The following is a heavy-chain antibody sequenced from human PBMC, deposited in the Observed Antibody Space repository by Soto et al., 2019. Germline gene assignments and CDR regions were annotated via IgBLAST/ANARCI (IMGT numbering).Heavy chain of an antibody. CDR2: ISGSGGST. CDR1: GFTFSSYA. Sequence: GGSLRLSCAASGFTFSSYAMSWVRQAPGKGLEWVSAISGSGGSTYYADSVKGRFTISRDSSKNTLYLQMNSLRAEDTAVYYCAKDHYYGSGSLYGMDVWGQGTTVTVSS. CDR3: AKDHYYGSGSLYGMDV. D-gene: IGHD3-10*01. J-gene: IGHJ6*02. V-gene: IGHV3-23*01.